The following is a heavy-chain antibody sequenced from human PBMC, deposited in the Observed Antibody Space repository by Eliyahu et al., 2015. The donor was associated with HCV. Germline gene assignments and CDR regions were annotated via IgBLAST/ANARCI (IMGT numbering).Heavy chain of an antibody. J-gene: IGHJ6*02. CDR3: AKYDFTEADYYYYYGMDV. CDR1: GYSFTSYW. D-gene: IGHD3-3*01. V-gene: IGHV5-10-1*03. CDR2: IDPSDSYT. Sequence: EVQLVQSGAEVKKHGESLRISCKGSGYSFTSYWSSWVRQMPGKGLEWMGRIDPSDSYTNYSPSFQGHVTISADKSISTAYLQWSSLKASDTAMYYCAKYDFTEADYYYYYGMDVWGQGTTVTVSS.